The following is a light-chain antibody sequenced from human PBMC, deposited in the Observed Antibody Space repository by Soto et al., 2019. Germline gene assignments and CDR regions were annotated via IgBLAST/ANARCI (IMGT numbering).Light chain of an antibody. CDR3: QQYNNWPQT. J-gene: IGKJ2*01. CDR2: GAS. Sequence: EIVMTQSPATLSVSPGERATLSCRASQSVSSNLAWYQQKPGQAPWLLIFGASTRATGIPARFSGSGSGTELTLTISSLQSEDFAVYYCQQYNNWPQTFGQGTKLEIK. CDR1: QSVSSN. V-gene: IGKV3-15*01.